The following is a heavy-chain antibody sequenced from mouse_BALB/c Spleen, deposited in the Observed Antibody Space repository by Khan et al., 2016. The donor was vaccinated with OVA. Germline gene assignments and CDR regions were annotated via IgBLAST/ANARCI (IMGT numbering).Heavy chain of an antibody. CDR2: INTYTGEP. V-gene: IGHV9-1*02. J-gene: IGHJ1*01. CDR3: ARDYWYFDV. CDR1: GYTFTNHG. Sequence: QIQLVQSGPEPKKPGETVKISCKASGYTFTNHGMNWVKQAPGKGLKWMGWINTYTGEPTYADDFKGRFAFSLETSASTAYLQINNLKNEDMATCFCARDYWYFDVWGAGTTVTVSS.